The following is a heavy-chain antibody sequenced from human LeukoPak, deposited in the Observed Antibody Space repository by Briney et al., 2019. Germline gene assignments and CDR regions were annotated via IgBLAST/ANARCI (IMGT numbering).Heavy chain of an antibody. CDR2: IYYSGST. D-gene: IGHD3-22*01. Sequence: PSETLSLTCTVSGGSISSYYWSWIRQPPGKGLEWIGYIYYSGSTNSNPSLKSRVTISVDTSKNQFSLKLSSVTAADTAVYYCAREGMIDAFDIWGQGTMVTVSS. J-gene: IGHJ3*02. V-gene: IGHV4-59*12. CDR1: GGSISSYY. CDR3: AREGMIDAFDI.